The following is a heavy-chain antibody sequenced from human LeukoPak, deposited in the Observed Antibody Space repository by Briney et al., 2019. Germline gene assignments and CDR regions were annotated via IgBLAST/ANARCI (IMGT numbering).Heavy chain of an antibody. D-gene: IGHD3-10*01. V-gene: IGHV1-2*02. J-gene: IGHJ4*02. CDR2: IHPNNGDT. CDR3: ARDGPAQMVDLDY. CDR1: GYTFSGTGWY. Sequence: DSVKVSCKASGYTFSGTGWYLYWLRQAPGQGLECMGWIHPNNGDTAYAQKFEGRVAMTRDTSISTAYMELRRPRPDDTAVYFCARDGPAQMVDLDYWGQGTLVTVSS.